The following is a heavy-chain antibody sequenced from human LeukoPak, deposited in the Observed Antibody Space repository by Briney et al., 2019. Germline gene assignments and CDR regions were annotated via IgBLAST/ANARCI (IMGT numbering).Heavy chain of an antibody. Sequence: SETLSLSCSVSGGSISSGSSYWGWIRQPPGKGLEWIGGIYYSGTTYYNPSLKSRVTISVDTSKNQFSLKVSSVTAADTAVYYCARTTGRGVDDAFDIWGQGTMVTVSS. CDR2: IYYSGTT. V-gene: IGHV4-39*01. CDR1: GGSISSGSSY. D-gene: IGHD3-9*01. CDR3: ARTTGRGVDDAFDI. J-gene: IGHJ3*02.